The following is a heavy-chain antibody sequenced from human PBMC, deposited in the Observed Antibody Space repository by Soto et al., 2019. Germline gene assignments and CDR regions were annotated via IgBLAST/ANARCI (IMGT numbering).Heavy chain of an antibody. J-gene: IGHJ4*02. V-gene: IGHV4-30-4*01. Sequence: SETLSLTCTVSGVSISSGDYDWSWIRQPPGKGLEWIGYIYYSGSTYYNPSLKSRVTISVDTSRNQFSLKLSSVTAADTAVYYCARRPLIAVAGNFDYWGQGTLVTVSS. D-gene: IGHD6-19*01. CDR2: IYYSGST. CDR1: GVSISSGDYD. CDR3: ARRPLIAVAGNFDY.